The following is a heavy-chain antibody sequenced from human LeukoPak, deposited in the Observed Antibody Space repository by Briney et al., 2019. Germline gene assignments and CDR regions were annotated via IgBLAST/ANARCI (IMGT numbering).Heavy chain of an antibody. CDR3: AAAGSSGYYGDY. D-gene: IGHD3-22*01. CDR2: IYYSGST. J-gene: IGHJ4*02. V-gene: IGHV4-59*01. CDR1: GGSISSYY. Sequence: SETLSLTCTVSGGSISSYYWSWIRQPPGKGLEWIGYIYYSGSTNYNPSLKSRVTISVDASKNQFSLKLSSVTDADTAVYYCAAAGSSGYYGDYWGQGTLVTVSS.